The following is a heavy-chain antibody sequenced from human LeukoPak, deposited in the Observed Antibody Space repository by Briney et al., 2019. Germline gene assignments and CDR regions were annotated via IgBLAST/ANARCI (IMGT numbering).Heavy chain of an antibody. Sequence: ASVTVSCTASGYTFTSYGISWVRQAPGQGLEWMGWISAYNGNTNYAQKLQGRVTMTTDTSTSTAYMELRSLRSDDTAVYYCARDTAYCSSTSCRSNWFDPWGQGTLVTVSS. V-gene: IGHV1-18*01. CDR1: GYTFTSYG. D-gene: IGHD2-2*01. CDR2: ISAYNGNT. J-gene: IGHJ5*02. CDR3: ARDTAYCSSTSCRSNWFDP.